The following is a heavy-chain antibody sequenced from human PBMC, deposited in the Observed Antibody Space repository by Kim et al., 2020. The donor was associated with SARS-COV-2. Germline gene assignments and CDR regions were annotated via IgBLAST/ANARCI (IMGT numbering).Heavy chain of an antibody. D-gene: IGHD2-2*01. CDR1: GYTFTGYY. V-gene: IGHV1-2*02. CDR3: ARDLVAYRTLVVAAAPAPFNDY. J-gene: IGHJ4*02. CDR2: INPNSGGT. Sequence: ASVKVSCKASGYTFTGYYMHWVRQAPGQGLEWMGWINPNSGGTNYAQKFQGRVTMTRDTSISTAYMELSRLRSDDTAVYYCARDLVAYRTLVVAAAPAPFNDYWGQGTLVTVSS.